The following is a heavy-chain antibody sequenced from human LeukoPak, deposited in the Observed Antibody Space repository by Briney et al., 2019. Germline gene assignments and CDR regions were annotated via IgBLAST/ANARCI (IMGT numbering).Heavy chain of an antibody. CDR3: ARQYYYGPSWFDP. Sequence: GESLKISCKGSGYSFTSYWIGWVRQMPGKGLEWMGIIYPGGSDTGYSPSFQGQVTISADKSISTAYLQWSSLKASDTAMYYCARQYYYGPSWFDPWGQGTLVTVSS. CDR1: GYSFTSYW. J-gene: IGHJ5*02. V-gene: IGHV5-51*01. D-gene: IGHD3-10*01. CDR2: IYPGGSDT.